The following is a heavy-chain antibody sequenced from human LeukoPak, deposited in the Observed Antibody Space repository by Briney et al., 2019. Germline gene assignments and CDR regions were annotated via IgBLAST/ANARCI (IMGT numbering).Heavy chain of an antibody. Sequence: PSETLSLTCAVYGGSLSGYYWSWIRQPPGKGLEWIGEINHSGSTNYNPSLRSRVTISVDTSKNQLSLKLSSMTAADTAVYYCARQWLVSPLFDYWGQGTLVTVSS. D-gene: IGHD6-19*01. CDR3: ARQWLVSPLFDY. V-gene: IGHV4-34*01. CDR2: INHSGST. CDR1: GGSLSGYY. J-gene: IGHJ4*02.